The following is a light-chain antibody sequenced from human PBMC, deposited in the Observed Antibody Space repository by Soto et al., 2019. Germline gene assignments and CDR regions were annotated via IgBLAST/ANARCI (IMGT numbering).Light chain of an antibody. V-gene: IGKV1-12*01. J-gene: IGKJ5*01. CDR1: QGINRW. CDR2: TTS. CDR3: QQATSLPNT. Sequence: DIQMTQSPSFMSASVGDRVTVTCRASQGINRWLAWYQQKPGKAPKLLTYTTSTLASGVPSRFSGSVSGTDSTLTISSLQPEDCATSYCQQATSLPNTFGQGTRLEIK.